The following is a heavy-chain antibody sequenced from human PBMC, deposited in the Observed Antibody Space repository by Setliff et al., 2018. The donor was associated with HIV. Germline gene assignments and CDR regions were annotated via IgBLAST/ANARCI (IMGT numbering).Heavy chain of an antibody. Sequence: GASVKVSCKASGYTFTTYGISWVRQAPGHGLEWKGWISPNFGHTNYAQNFLSRVTMTVDTSTSRAYMELRSLRSDDTAVYFCARLGSGWSDSYYYAMDIWGQGTTVTVSS. CDR2: ISPNFGHT. D-gene: IGHD6-19*01. CDR1: GYTFTTYG. J-gene: IGHJ6*02. V-gene: IGHV1-18*01. CDR3: ARLGSGWSDSYYYAMDI.